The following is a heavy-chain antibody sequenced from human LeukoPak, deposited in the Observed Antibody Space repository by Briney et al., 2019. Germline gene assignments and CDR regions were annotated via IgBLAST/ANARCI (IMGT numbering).Heavy chain of an antibody. Sequence: PSETLSLTCSVSGGSISSYYWSWIRQPPGKGLEWIGYIYYSGSTSYNPSLKSRVTISVDTSKNQFSLKLSSVTAADTAVYYCAREGARWEPSFSAFDIWGQGTMVTVSS. D-gene: IGHD1-26*01. J-gene: IGHJ3*02. V-gene: IGHV4-59*01. CDR1: GGSISSYY. CDR2: IYYSGST. CDR3: AREGARWEPSFSAFDI.